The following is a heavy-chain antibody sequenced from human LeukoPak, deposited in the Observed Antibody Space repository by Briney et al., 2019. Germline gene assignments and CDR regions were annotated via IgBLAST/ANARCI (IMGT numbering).Heavy chain of an antibody. CDR1: GFTFSRYW. CDR3: ARNLNDYNSRNRISAFDI. Sequence: GGSLRLSCAASGFTFSRYWMTWVRQAPGKGLEWVASISSTSGYIYYADSLKGRFTISRDNAKSSLDLQMSSLRDDDTAVYYCARNLNDYNSRNRISAFDIWGQGTMVTVSS. D-gene: IGHD5-24*01. J-gene: IGHJ3*02. CDR2: ISSTSGYI. V-gene: IGHV3-21*06.